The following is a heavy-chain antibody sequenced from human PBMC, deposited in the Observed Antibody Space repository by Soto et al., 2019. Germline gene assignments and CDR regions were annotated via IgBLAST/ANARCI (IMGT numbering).Heavy chain of an antibody. CDR1: GFSFSSYD. J-gene: IGHJ3*02. CDR3: AKGVPSPTQHAFDI. CDR2: ISYDGSDK. V-gene: IGHV3-30*18. Sequence: QVHLVESGGGVVQPGRSLRLSCAASGFSFSSYDMHWVRKAPGKGLEWVAMISYDGSDKYFSDSVKGRLTISRDNSKNTVSLEMNSLRTKDTAAYYCAKGVPSPTQHAFDIWGQGTMVTVSS.